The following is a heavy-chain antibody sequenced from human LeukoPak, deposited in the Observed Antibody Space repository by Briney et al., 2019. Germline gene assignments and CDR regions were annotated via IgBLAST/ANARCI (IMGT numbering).Heavy chain of an antibody. J-gene: IGHJ4*02. Sequence: GASVKVPCKASGYTFTRYYIHWVRQAPGQGLEWMGIINPSGGSTTYAQKFQGRVTMTRDTSTSTVYMELSSLRSEDTAVYYCARDLSEVERPLDHWGQGTLVTVSS. CDR1: GYTFTRYY. CDR2: INPSGGST. V-gene: IGHV1-46*01. D-gene: IGHD1-1*01. CDR3: ARDLSEVERPLDH.